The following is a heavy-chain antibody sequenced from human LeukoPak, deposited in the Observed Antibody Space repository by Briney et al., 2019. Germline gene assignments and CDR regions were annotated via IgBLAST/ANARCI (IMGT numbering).Heavy chain of an antibody. D-gene: IGHD6-6*01. CDR1: GYTFTGYF. J-gene: IGHJ5*02. Sequence: ASVKVSCKASGYTFTGYFMHWVRQAPGQGLEWMGWISAYNGNTNYAQKLQGRVTMTTDTSTSTAYMELRSLRSDDTAVYYCARDPRSTYSSSSGSPWFDPWGQGTLVTVSS. CDR2: ISAYNGNT. CDR3: ARDPRSTYSSSSGSPWFDP. V-gene: IGHV1-18*04.